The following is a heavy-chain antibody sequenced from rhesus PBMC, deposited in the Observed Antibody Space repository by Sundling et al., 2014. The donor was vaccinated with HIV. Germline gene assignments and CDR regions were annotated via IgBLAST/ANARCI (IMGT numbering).Heavy chain of an antibody. CDR1: GYTFSDYY. V-gene: IGHV1S2*01. CDR3: ARTEAPVLTFDY. D-gene: IGHD2-15*01. CDR2: INPYNGNT. J-gene: IGHJ4*01. Sequence: QVQLVQSGAEVKKPGSSVKVSCKASGYTFSDYYIHWVRQAPRQGLEWMGWINPYNGNTKFTQKFQGRVTMTRDTSTSTAYMELNSLRSEDTAVYFCARTEAPVLTFDYWGQGVLVTVS.